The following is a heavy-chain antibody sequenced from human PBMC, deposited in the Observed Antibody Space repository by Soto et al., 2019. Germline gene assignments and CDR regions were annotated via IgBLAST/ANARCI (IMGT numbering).Heavy chain of an antibody. CDR1: GYTFTSYD. CDR2: MNPNSGNT. V-gene: IGHV1-8*01. D-gene: IGHD3-3*01. Sequence: ASVKVSCKASGYTFTSYDINWVRQATGQGLEWMGWMNPNSGNTGYARKFQGRVTMTRNTSISTAYMELSSLRSEDTAVYYCASLFGFYDFWSGYSYYYMDVWGKGTTVTVSS. J-gene: IGHJ6*03. CDR3: ASLFGFYDFWSGYSYYYMDV.